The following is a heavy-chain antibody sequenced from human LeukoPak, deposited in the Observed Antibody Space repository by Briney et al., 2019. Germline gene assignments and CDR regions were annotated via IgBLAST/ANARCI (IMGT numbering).Heavy chain of an antibody. CDR3: ATHSMVAPRWWFDY. CDR2: IYPADSDT. CDR1: GYRFSTYW. J-gene: IGHJ4*02. D-gene: IGHD4/OR15-4a*01. V-gene: IGHV5-51*01. Sequence: GESLKISCKGSGYRFSTYWIAWVRQMPGKGLEWMGIIYPADSDTRYSPSFQGQVIISVDKSISTAYLQWSSLKASDTAMYYCATHSMVAPRWWFDYWGQGTLVTVSS.